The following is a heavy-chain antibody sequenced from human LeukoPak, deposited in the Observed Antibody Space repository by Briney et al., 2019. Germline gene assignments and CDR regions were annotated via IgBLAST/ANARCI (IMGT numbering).Heavy chain of an antibody. CDR2: IYPGDSDT. J-gene: IGHJ4*02. Sequence: GESLKISCKGSGYSFTSFWIGWVRQMPGKGLEWMGIIYPGDSDTRYSPSFQGQVTISADKSISTAFLQWSSLKASDAAMYYCARAVMSYSRYFDYWGQGTLVTVSS. CDR3: ARAVMSYSRYFDY. D-gene: IGHD1-26*01. V-gene: IGHV5-51*01. CDR1: GYSFTSFW.